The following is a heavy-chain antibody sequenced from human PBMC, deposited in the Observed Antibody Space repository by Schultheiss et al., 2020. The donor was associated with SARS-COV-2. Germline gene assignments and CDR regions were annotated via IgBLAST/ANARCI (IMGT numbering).Heavy chain of an antibody. CDR3: ARGAVAAAGAMDV. V-gene: IGHV3-30*03. CDR1: GFTFSSFG. D-gene: IGHD6-13*01. J-gene: IGHJ6*02. Sequence: GGSLRLSCAASGFTFSSFGMHWARQAPGKGLEWVAVISYDGSNNYHVDSLRGRFTISRDNSKSTLYLQMNSLRAEDTAVYFCARGAVAAAGAMDVWGQGTTVTVSS. CDR2: ISYDGSNN.